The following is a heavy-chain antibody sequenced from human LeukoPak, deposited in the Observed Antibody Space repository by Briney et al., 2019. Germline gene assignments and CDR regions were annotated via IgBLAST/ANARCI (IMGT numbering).Heavy chain of an antibody. CDR3: ATDLGYCSGGSCYRNWFDP. D-gene: IGHD2-15*01. CDR1: GYTLTELS. CDR2: FDPEDGET. Sequence: GASVKVSCKVSGYTLTELSMHWVRQAPGKGLEWMGGFDPEDGETIYAQKFQGRVTVTEDTSTDTAYMELSSLRSEDTAVYYCATDLGYCSGGSCYRNWFDPWGQGTLVTVSS. V-gene: IGHV1-24*01. J-gene: IGHJ5*02.